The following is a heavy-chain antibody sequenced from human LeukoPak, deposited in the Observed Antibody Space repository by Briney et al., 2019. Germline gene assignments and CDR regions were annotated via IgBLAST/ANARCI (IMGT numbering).Heavy chain of an antibody. V-gene: IGHV3-30*03. J-gene: IGHJ4*02. D-gene: IGHD3-22*01. Sequence: GRSLRLSCAASRFTFSSYDMHWVRQTPGKGLEWVGLISYDGSDKYYADSVKGRFTISRDNSKNTLYLQMNSLRAEDTAVYYCARDPMIDNWGQGTLVTVSS. CDR1: RFTFSSYD. CDR2: ISYDGSDK. CDR3: ARDPMIDN.